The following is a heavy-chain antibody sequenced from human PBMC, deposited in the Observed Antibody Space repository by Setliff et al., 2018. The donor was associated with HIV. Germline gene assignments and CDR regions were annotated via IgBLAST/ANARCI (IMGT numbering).Heavy chain of an antibody. V-gene: IGHV1-18*01. CDR1: GYIFSTYG. CDR2: IGASNGNT. Sequence: ASVKVSCKASGYIFSTYGISWVRQAPGQGLEWMGWIGASNGNTHYAQKVQGRVALTTDTSTNTAYMELRSLRSDDAAVYYCAKTTPQPHYYYYVDVWGKGTTVTVSS. D-gene: IGHD4-17*01. CDR3: AKTTPQPHYYYYVDV. J-gene: IGHJ6*03.